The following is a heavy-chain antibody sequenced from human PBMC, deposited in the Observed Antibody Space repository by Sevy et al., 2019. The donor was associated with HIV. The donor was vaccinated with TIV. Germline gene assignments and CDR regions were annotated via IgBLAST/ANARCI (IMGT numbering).Heavy chain of an antibody. D-gene: IGHD5-18*01. CDR1: GFTFSSYW. CDR3: ARDGRYSYGYRFAY. V-gene: IGHV3-7*01. Sequence: GGSLRLSCAASGFTFSSYWMSWVRQAPGKGLEWVANIKQDGSEKYYVDSVKGRFTISRDNAKNSLYLQMNSLRAEDTAVYYCARDGRYSYGYRFAYWGLGTLVTVSS. CDR2: IKQDGSEK. J-gene: IGHJ4*02.